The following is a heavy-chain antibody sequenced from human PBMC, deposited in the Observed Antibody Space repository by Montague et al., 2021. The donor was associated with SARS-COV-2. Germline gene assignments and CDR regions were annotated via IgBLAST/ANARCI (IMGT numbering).Heavy chain of an antibody. CDR2: ISWNSDSS. CDR3: AKDIGTETIYEAFFDE. J-gene: IGHJ4*02. D-gene: IGHD3-16*01. CDR1: GFDFGEYA. V-gene: IGHV3-9*01. Sequence: SLRLSCAASGFDFGEYAMHWVRQTPGKGLEWVSGISWNSDSSDYVDSVKGRFSISRDNAKKSLYLQMNSLRPEDTALYYCAKDIGTETIYEAFFDEWGQGTLVTASS.